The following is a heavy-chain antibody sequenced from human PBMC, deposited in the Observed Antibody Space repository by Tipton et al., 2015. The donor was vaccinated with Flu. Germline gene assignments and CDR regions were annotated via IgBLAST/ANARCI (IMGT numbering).Heavy chain of an antibody. CDR3: ARQGEGAFDI. CDR1: GGSISSGGYC. V-gene: IGHV4-31*03. Sequence: TLSLTCTVSGGSISSGGYCWSWIRQHPGKGLEWIGYIYYSGSTYYNPSLKGRVTISVDTSKNQFSLKLSSVTAADTAVYYCARQGEGAFDIWGQGTMVTVSS. D-gene: IGHD3-10*01. CDR2: IYYSGST. J-gene: IGHJ3*02.